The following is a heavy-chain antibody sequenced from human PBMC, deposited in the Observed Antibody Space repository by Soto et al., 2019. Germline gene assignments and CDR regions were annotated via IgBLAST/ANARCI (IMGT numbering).Heavy chain of an antibody. D-gene: IGHD4-17*01. CDR2: ISSSSSYT. V-gene: IGHV3-11*06. CDR3: ARGYGDYLGFDY. J-gene: IGHJ4*02. CDR1: GFTFSDYY. Sequence: QVQLVESGGGLVKPGGSLRLSCAASGFTFSDYYMTWVRQAPGKGLEWVSYISSSSSYTNYADSVKGRFTISRDNAKNALYLQMNSLRAEDTAVYYCARGYGDYLGFDYWGQGTLVTVSS.